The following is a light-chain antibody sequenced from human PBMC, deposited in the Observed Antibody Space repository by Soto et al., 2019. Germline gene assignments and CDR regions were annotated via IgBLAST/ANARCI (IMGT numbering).Light chain of an antibody. V-gene: IGKV3-15*01. CDR3: QQYNNWPRT. CDR2: VAS. CDR1: QSVGSN. J-gene: IGKJ1*01. Sequence: DIVMTQSPATLSVSPGERATLSCRASQSVGSNLAWYHQRPGQAPRLLIYVASIRAPGLPATFSGSGSITQFTLTISSLQSEDFGVYYCQQYNNWPRTFGQGTKVEIK.